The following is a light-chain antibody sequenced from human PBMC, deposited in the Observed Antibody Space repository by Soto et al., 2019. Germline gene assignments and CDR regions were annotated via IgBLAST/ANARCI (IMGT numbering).Light chain of an antibody. CDR3: QQSYSTPIT. V-gene: IGKV1-39*01. CDR1: QGISSY. CDR2: AAS. Sequence: DIQMTQSPSSLSASVGDRVTITCRASQGISSYLSWYQQEPGKAPKFLIYAASSLQRGVPSRFSGSGSGTDFTLTISSLQPEDFATYYCQQSYSTPITLGQGTRLEIK. J-gene: IGKJ5*01.